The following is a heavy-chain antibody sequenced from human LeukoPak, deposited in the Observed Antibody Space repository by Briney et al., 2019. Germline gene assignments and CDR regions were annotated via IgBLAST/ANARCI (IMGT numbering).Heavy chain of an antibody. D-gene: IGHD3-16*01. CDR3: AKSDRRVDYVWGSPRGAFDI. J-gene: IGHJ3*02. V-gene: IGHV3-48*01. Sequence: GGSLRLSCAASGFTFSSYSMNWVRQAPGKGLEWVSYIGSSSSTIYYADSVKGRFTISRDNSKNTLYLQMNSLRAEDTAVYYCAKSDRRVDYVWGSPRGAFDIWGQGTMVTVSS. CDR2: IGSSSSTI. CDR1: GFTFSSYS.